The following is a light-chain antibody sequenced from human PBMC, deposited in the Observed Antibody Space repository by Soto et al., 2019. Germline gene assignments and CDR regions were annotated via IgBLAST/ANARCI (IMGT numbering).Light chain of an antibody. J-gene: IGKJ3*01. CDR1: QYINTR. Sequence: EIVLTQSPATLSSFPGDRVTLSCRASQYINTRLAWYQQKPGQAPRLLIYDASYRAPGIPARFSGSGSGTDFTLTISSLEAEDSAVYYCQQRGSWPATFGPGTKVDIK. CDR2: DAS. CDR3: QQRGSWPAT. V-gene: IGKV3-11*01.